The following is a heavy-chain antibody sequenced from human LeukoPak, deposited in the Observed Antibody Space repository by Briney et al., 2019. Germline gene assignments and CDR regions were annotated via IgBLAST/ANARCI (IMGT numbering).Heavy chain of an antibody. CDR1: GGSISSSNW. CDR2: IYHSGST. Sequence: SETLSLTCAVSGGSISSSNWWSWVRQPPGKGLEWIGEIYHSGSTNYNPSLKSRVTISVDKSKNQFSLKLSSVTAADTAVYYCARGPRLLWFGEPNFDYWGQGTLVTVSS. J-gene: IGHJ4*02. CDR3: ARGPRLLWFGEPNFDY. D-gene: IGHD3-10*01. V-gene: IGHV4-4*02.